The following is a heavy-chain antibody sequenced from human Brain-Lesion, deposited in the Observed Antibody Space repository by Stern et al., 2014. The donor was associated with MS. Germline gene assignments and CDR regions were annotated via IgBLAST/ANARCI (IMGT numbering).Heavy chain of an antibody. CDR1: GDSISSGDNY. J-gene: IGHJ4*02. V-gene: IGHV4-30-4*01. CDR2: IYYIGST. CDR3: ARGESSRYYYYFDY. Sequence: VQLVESGPGLVKPSQTLSLTCNVSGDSISSGDNYWSWIRQSPGKGLEWIGYIYYIGSTFYNPSLKSRVTISVDTSQNQFSLRLSSVTAADTAVYYCARGESSRYYYYFDYWGQGNLVTVSS. D-gene: IGHD3-22*01.